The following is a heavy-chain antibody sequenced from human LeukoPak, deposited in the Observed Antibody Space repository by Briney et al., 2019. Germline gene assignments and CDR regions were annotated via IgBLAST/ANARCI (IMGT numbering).Heavy chain of an antibody. Sequence: GGSLRLSCAASGFTFSRYWMNWVRQAPGKGLEWVANIKEDGSEKYYVDSVKGRFTISRDNAKNSLYLQMNSLRAEDTAVYYCARDSIGSIDYWGQGTLVTVSS. CDR3: ARDSIGSIDY. V-gene: IGHV3-7*05. CDR1: GFTFSRYW. D-gene: IGHD3-22*01. J-gene: IGHJ4*02. CDR2: IKEDGSEK.